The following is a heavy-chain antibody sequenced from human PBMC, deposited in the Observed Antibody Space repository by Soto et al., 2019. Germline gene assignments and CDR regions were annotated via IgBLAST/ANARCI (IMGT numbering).Heavy chain of an antibody. CDR2: ISGSGGST. CDR3: AKSVYNWNDGFFDY. CDR1: GFAFSSYA. V-gene: IGHV3-23*01. D-gene: IGHD1-1*01. Sequence: GESLKISCAASGFAFSSYAMSWVRQAPGKGLEWVSAISGSGGSTYYADSVKGRFTISRDNSKNTLYLQMNSLRAEDTAVYYCAKSVYNWNDGFFDYWGQGTLVTVSS. J-gene: IGHJ4*02.